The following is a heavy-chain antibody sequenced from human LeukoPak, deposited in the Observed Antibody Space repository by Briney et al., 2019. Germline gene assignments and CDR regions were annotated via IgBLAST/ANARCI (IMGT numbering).Heavy chain of an antibody. D-gene: IGHD3-10*01. J-gene: IGHJ4*02. Sequence: GGSLRLSCAASGFTFSSYDMHWVRQAPGKGLEWVSVIYSGGSTYYADSVKGRFTISRDNSKNTLYLQMNSLRAEDTAVYYCAREYYYGSGIDYWGQGTLVTVSS. V-gene: IGHV3-66*01. CDR1: GFTFSSYD. CDR3: AREYYYGSGIDY. CDR2: IYSGGST.